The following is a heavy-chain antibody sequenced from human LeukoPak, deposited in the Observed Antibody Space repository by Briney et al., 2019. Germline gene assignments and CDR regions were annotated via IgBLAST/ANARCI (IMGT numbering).Heavy chain of an antibody. V-gene: IGHV4-39*07. J-gene: IGHJ4*02. Sequence: SETLSLTCTVSGGSISSSSYYWGWIRQPPGKGLEWIGSIYYSGSTYYNPSLKSRVTISVDTSKNQFSLKLSSVTAADTAVYYCARNFKQWLPDYWGQGTLVTVSS. CDR3: ARNFKQWLPDY. D-gene: IGHD6-19*01. CDR1: GGSISSSSYY. CDR2: IYYSGST.